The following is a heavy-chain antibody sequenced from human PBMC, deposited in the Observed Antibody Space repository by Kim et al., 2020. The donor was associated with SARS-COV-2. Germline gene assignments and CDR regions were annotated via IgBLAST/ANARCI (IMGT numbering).Heavy chain of an antibody. CDR3: ARVEWFYGMDV. Sequence: SETLSLTCTVSGGSISSYYWSWIRQPPGKGLEWIGYIYYSGSTNYNPSLKSRVTISVDTSKNQFSLKLSSVTAADTAVYYCARVEWFYGMDVWGQGTTVTVSS. CDR2: IYYSGST. CDR1: GGSISSYY. J-gene: IGHJ6*02. V-gene: IGHV4-59*13. D-gene: IGHD3-3*01.